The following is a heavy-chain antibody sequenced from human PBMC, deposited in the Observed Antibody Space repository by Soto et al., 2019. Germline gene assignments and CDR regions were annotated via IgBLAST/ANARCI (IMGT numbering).Heavy chain of an antibody. V-gene: IGHV1-3*01. J-gene: IGHJ6*02. Sequence: ASVKVSCKASGYTFTSYAMHWVRQAPGQRLEWMGWINAGNGNTKYSQKFQGRVTITRDTSASTAYMELSSLRSEDTAVYYCARDQDIVVVPAAIQTNYYYGVDVWGQGTTVTVSS. CDR2: INAGNGNT. CDR1: GYTFTSYA. D-gene: IGHD2-2*02. CDR3: ARDQDIVVVPAAIQTNYYYGVDV.